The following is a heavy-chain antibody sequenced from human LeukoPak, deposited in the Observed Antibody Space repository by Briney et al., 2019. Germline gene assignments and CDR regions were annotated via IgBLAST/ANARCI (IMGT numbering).Heavy chain of an antibody. D-gene: IGHD1-1*01. CDR1: GFTFSSYS. CDR2: VSSTSSFI. J-gene: IGHJ4*02. CDR3: AKNGVHRYNWNDGPGHY. Sequence: GGSLRLSCAASGFTFSSYSINWVRQAPGKGLEWVSCVSSTSSFIYYADSVKGRFTISRDNSKNTLYLQMNSLRAEDTAVYYCAKNGVHRYNWNDGPGHYWGQGTLVTVSS. V-gene: IGHV3-21*04.